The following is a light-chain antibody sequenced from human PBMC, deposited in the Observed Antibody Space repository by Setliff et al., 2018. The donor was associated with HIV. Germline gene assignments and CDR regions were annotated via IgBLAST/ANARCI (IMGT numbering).Light chain of an antibody. Sequence: QSVLTQPASVSGSPGQSITLYCTGTNSDVGGYNYVSWYQHHPGKAPKLLIYDVSERPSGGSRHFSGSKSGNTASLTISSLQVEDEGDYYCASYTGTSTPYVFGSGTKVTVL. CDR1: NSDVGGYNY. CDR2: DVS. V-gene: IGLV2-14*01. J-gene: IGLJ1*01. CDR3: ASYTGTSTPYV.